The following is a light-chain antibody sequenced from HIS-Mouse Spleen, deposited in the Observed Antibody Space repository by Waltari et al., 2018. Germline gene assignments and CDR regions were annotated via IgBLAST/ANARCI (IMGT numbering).Light chain of an antibody. CDR1: SSDVGSYTL. J-gene: IGLJ2*01. CDR2: EGS. Sequence: QSALPPPASVSGSPGQSLPIPCTGTSSDVGSYTLFPWYQQHPGKAPKLMIYEGSKRPSGVSNRFSGSKSGNTASLTISGLQAEDEADYYCCSYAGSSTVVFGGGTKLTVL. CDR3: CSYAGSSTVV. V-gene: IGLV2-23*01.